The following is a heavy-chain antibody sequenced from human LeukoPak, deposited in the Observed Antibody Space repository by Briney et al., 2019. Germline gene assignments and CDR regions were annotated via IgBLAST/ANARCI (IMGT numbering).Heavy chain of an antibody. Sequence: GASVKVSCKASGYTFTSYDINWVRQATGQGLEWMGWMNPNSGNTGYAQKFQGRVTMTRNTSISTAYMELSSLRSEDTAVYYCARGGYCSGGSCTGFGYWGQGTLVTVSS. CDR2: MNPNSGNT. D-gene: IGHD2-15*01. CDR1: GYTFTSYD. J-gene: IGHJ4*02. V-gene: IGHV1-8*01. CDR3: ARGGYCSGGSCTGFGY.